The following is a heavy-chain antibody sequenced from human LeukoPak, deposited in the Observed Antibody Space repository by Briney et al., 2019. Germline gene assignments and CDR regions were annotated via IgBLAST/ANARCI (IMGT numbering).Heavy chain of an antibody. CDR2: IKQDGSEK. V-gene: IGHV3-7*01. CDR3: VRGGESTWS. Sequence: GGSLRLSCAGSGFPFSSYPISWVRQAPGKGLEWVANIKQDGSEKYYVDSVKGRFTISRDNAKNSLYLQMNSLRAEDTAVYYCVRGGESTWSWGQGTLVTVSS. J-gene: IGHJ5*02. CDR1: GFPFSSYP. D-gene: IGHD2-15*01.